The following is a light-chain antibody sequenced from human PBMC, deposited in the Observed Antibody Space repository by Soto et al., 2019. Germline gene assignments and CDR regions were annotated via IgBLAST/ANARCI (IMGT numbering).Light chain of an antibody. V-gene: IGLV2-23*02. CDR3: CSFAGGATFV. J-gene: IGLJ2*01. CDR1: SNDIGGYNL. Sequence: QSVLTQPASVSGSPGQSITISCTGTSNDIGGYNLVSWYQQHPGKAPKLIIFEANKRPSGVSDRFSGSRSGNTASLTISALLAEDEADYSCCSFAGGATFVFGGGTKVTVL. CDR2: EAN.